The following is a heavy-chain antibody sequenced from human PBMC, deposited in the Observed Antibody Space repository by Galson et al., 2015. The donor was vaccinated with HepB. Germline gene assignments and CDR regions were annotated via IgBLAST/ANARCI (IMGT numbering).Heavy chain of an antibody. D-gene: IGHD1-26*01. J-gene: IGHJ5*02. Sequence: SVKVSCKASGYTFTSYDINWVRQATGQGLEWMGWMNPNSGNTGYAQKFQGRVTMTRNTSISTAYMELSSLRSEDTAVYYCARARKGSRHNWFDPWGQGTLVTVSS. CDR3: ARARKGSRHNWFDP. V-gene: IGHV1-8*01. CDR1: GYTFTSYD. CDR2: MNPNSGNT.